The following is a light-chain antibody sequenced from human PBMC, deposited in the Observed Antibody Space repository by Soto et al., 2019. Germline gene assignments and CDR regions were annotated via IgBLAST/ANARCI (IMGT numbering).Light chain of an antibody. CDR1: QSIGRW. J-gene: IGKJ1*01. CDR3: KQYNTYWA. V-gene: IGKV1-5*03. Sequence: DIQMTQSPSTLSASVGDTITVTCRASQSIGRWVAWYQQKPGKGPKLLLYEASSLENGVPSRFSGSGSGTEYTLTINILQPDDFAIYYCKQYNTYWAFGQGTKVEIK. CDR2: EAS.